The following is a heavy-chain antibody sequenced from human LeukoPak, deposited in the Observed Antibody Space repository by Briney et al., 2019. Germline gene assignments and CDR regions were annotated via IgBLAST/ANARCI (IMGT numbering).Heavy chain of an antibody. J-gene: IGHJ4*02. CDR3: ARDLYRIVVVPHYFDY. V-gene: IGHV3-30*03. CDR2: ISFDGSNK. Sequence: GGSLRLSCAASGFTFSNYGMHWVRQAPGKGLEWVAVISFDGSNKYYADSVKGRFTISRDSSKNTLYLQMNSLRAADTAVYYCARDLYRIVVVPHYFDYWGQGTLVTVSS. D-gene: IGHD3-22*01. CDR1: GFTFSNYG.